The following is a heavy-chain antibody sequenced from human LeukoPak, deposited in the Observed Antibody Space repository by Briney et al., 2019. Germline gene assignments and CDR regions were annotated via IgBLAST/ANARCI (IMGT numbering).Heavy chain of an antibody. CDR1: GFTFSSYS. CDR3: ARDCSSTSCTWLGDY. V-gene: IGHV3-48*02. J-gene: IGHJ4*02. CDR2: ISSSSSTI. D-gene: IGHD2-2*01. Sequence: GRSLRLSCAASGFTFSSYSMNWVRQAPGKGLEWVSYISSSSSTIYYADSVKGRFTFSRDNAKNSLYLQMNSLRDEDTAVYYCARDCSSTSCTWLGDYWGQGTLVTVSS.